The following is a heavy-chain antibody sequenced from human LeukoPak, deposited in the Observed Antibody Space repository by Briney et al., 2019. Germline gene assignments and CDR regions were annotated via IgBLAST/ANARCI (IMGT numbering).Heavy chain of an antibody. D-gene: IGHD2-2*02. CDR1: GFTFSTYS. CDR3: ARYCSGAGCYTHQLDY. J-gene: IGHJ4*02. V-gene: IGHV3-48*01. Sequence: TGGSLRLSCAASGFTFSTYSMNWVRQAPGKGLEWVAYISSSSSAIYYADSVKGRFTISRDNAKNSLYLQMNSLSAEDTAVYYCARYCSGAGCYTHQLDYWGQGTLVNVSS. CDR2: ISSSSSAI.